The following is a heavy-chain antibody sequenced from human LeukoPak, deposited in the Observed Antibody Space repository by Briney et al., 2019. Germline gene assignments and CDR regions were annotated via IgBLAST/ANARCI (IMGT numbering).Heavy chain of an antibody. J-gene: IGHJ4*02. D-gene: IGHD6-19*01. CDR3: ARSSCGWTKFDY. CDR2: ISGSSSYT. V-gene: IGHV3-11*06. CDR1: GFTFSDYY. Sequence: PGGSLRLSCAASGFTFSDYYMSWIRQAPGKGLEWVSYISGSSSYTNSADSVKGRFTISRDNAKNSLYLQMNSLRAEDTAVYFCARSSCGWTKFDYWGQGALVTVSS.